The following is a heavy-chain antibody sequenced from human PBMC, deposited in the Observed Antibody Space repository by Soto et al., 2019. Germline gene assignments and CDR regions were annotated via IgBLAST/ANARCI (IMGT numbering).Heavy chain of an antibody. CDR1: GVTFSSYV. V-gene: IGHV3-33*01. Sequence: GGSMRLSCAASGVTFSSYVMHWVRPSQGKGLEWVAVIWYDVSNKYYADSVKGRFTISRDNSKNTLYLQMNSLRDEDTAVYYCARDESIAVAHDAFYIWGQGTMVTVSS. CDR2: IWYDVSNK. CDR3: ARDESIAVAHDAFYI. J-gene: IGHJ3*02. D-gene: IGHD6-19*01.